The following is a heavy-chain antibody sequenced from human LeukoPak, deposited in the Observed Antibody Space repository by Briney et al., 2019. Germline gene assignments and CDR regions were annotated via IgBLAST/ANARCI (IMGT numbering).Heavy chain of an antibody. Sequence: PGGSLRLSCAGSGFTFSTYWMHWVRQAPGGGLVWVSGINTDGSTTSYADSVKGRFTISRDNAKNTLYLQMNSLRAEDTAVYYCAKSMDFTMVRGVIIPCYFDYWGQGTLVTVSS. CDR3: AKSMDFTMVRGVIIPCYFDY. V-gene: IGHV3-74*01. D-gene: IGHD3-10*01. J-gene: IGHJ4*02. CDR1: GFTFSTYW. CDR2: INTDGSTT.